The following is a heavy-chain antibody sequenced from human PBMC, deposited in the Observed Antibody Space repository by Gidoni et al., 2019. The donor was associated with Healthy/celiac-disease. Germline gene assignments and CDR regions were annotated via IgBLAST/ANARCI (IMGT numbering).Heavy chain of an antibody. Sequence: QVQLVQSGAEVKKPGASVKVSCTASGYTFTGYYMHWVRQAPGQGLEWMGWINPNSGGTNYAQKLQGRVTMTRDTSISTAYMELSRLRSDDTAVYYCARGPYNWNGDDYWGQGTLVTVSS. V-gene: IGHV1-2*02. J-gene: IGHJ4*02. D-gene: IGHD1-1*01. CDR2: INPNSGGT. CDR1: GYTFTGYY. CDR3: ARGPYNWNGDDY.